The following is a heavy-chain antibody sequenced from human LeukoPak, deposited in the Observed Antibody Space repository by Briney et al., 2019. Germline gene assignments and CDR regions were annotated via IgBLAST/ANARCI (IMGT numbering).Heavy chain of an antibody. D-gene: IGHD6-19*01. CDR3: ARGDSSGWYYFFDY. CDR2: VSYSGST. J-gene: IGHJ4*02. Sequence: SETLSLTRTVSGGSLSSFYWSWIPQPRRKGLEWIGDVSYSGSTIDNPSLRSRLTISVDTSYKQFSLKLSSVTAADTAVYYCARGDSSGWYYFFDYWGKGTLVTVSS. V-gene: IGHV4-59*01. CDR1: GGSLSSFY.